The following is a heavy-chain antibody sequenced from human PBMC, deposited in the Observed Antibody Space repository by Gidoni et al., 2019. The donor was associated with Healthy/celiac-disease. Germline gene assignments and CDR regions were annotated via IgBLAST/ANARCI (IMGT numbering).Heavy chain of an antibody. Sequence: QVQLVQSGAEVKKPGSSVKVSCTASGGTFSSYAISWVRQAPGQGLEWMGGIIPIFGTANYAQKFQGRVTITADESTSTAYMELSSLRSEDTAVYYCARQRYYGSGSYYKPGYFDYWGQGTLVTVSS. V-gene: IGHV1-69*01. CDR1: GGTFSSYA. J-gene: IGHJ4*02. CDR2: IIPIFGTA. CDR3: ARQRYYGSGSYYKPGYFDY. D-gene: IGHD3-10*01.